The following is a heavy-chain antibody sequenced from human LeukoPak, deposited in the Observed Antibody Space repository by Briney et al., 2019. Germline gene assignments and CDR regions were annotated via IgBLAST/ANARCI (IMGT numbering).Heavy chain of an antibody. Sequence: GGSLRLSCAASGFTFSSHWMHWVSQAPGKGLEWVSRINSDGSSIIYSDSAKGRFTISRDNAKNTLYLQMNSLRAEDTAVYYCTSDTVHRAVGIDYWGQGTLVTVSS. D-gene: IGHD5-18*01. CDR1: GFTFSSHW. V-gene: IGHV3-74*01. J-gene: IGHJ4*02. CDR3: TSDTVHRAVGIDY. CDR2: INSDGSSI.